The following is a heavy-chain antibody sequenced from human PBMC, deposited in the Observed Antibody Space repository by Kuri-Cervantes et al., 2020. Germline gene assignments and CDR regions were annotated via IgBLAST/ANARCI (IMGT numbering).Heavy chain of an antibody. Sequence: GESLKISCAASGFTFSSYSMNWVRQAPGKGLEWVAVISYDGSNKYYADSVKGRFTISRDNSKNTLYLQMNSLRAEDTAVYYCARDNVPWAMDSLWIWGQGTMVTVSS. CDR3: ARDNVPWAMDSLWI. D-gene: IGHD2-2*01. J-gene: IGHJ3*02. CDR2: ISYDGSNK. CDR1: GFTFSSYS. V-gene: IGHV3-30*03.